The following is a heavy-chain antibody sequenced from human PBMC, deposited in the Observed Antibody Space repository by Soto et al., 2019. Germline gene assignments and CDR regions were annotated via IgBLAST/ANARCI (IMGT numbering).Heavy chain of an antibody. D-gene: IGHD2-15*01. J-gene: IGHJ4*02. CDR3: GKVLVGATGHTDSDS. Sequence: QVQLQESGPGLVKPSETLSLTCTVSGGSIYRSGYYWGWIRQPPGRGLEWIGNIDYNGVTYSNPSLKSRVTISRDKSKNQFSLKLTSVTAADTALYYCGKVLVGATGHTDSDSWGPGTLVAVSS. V-gene: IGHV4-39*01. CDR1: GGSIYRSGYY. CDR2: IDYNGVT.